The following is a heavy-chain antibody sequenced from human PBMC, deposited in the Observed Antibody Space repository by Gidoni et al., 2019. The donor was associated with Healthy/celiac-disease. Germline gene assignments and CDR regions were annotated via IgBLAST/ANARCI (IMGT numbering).Heavy chain of an antibody. CDR2: IYYSGST. V-gene: IGHV4-59*01. Sequence: QVQLQESGPGLVKPSETLSLTCTVAGGSISSYYWSWIRQPPGKGLEWIGYIYYSGSTNYNPSLKSRVTISVDTSKNQFSLKLSSVTAADTAVYYCARDTYYDFWRGKYYYYMDVWGKGTTVTVSS. J-gene: IGHJ6*03. CDR1: GGSISSYY. CDR3: ARDTYYDFWRGKYYYYMDV. D-gene: IGHD3-3*01.